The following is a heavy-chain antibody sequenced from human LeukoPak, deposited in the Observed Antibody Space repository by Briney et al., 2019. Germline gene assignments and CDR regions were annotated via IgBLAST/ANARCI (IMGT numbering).Heavy chain of an antibody. Sequence: GESLRLSCAASGFTFSSYGMHWVRQAPGNGLEWVAVIWYDVSNKYYADSVKGRFTISRDNSKTTMYLQMNSLRAEDTSVYYCARNYYYDSTRLYYFDYWGQGTLVTVSS. CDR1: GFTFSSYG. J-gene: IGHJ4*02. CDR2: IWYDVSNK. V-gene: IGHV3-33*01. D-gene: IGHD3-22*01. CDR3: ARNYYYDSTRLYYFDY.